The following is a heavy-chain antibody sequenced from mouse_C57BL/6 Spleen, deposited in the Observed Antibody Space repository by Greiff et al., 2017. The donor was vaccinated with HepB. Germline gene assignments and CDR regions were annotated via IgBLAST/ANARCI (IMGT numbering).Heavy chain of an antibody. Sequence: EVNVVESGGGLVQPGGSLKLSCAASGFTFSDYYMYWVRQTPEKRLEWVAYISNGGGSTYYPDTVKGRFTISRDNAKNTLYLQMSRLKSEDTAMYYCARHGPSNAMDYWGQGTSVTVSS. CDR1: GFTFSDYY. CDR2: ISNGGGST. V-gene: IGHV5-12*01. J-gene: IGHJ4*01. CDR3: ARHGPSNAMDY.